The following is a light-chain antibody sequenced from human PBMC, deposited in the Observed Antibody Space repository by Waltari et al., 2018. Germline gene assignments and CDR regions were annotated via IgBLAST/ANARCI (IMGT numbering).Light chain of an antibody. CDR2: HNN. Sequence: QSALTQPASVSGSPGQSITISCTGSSSNIGAGYDVHWYQQLPGTAPKLPIYHNNNRPSGVPDRFSGSKSGTSASLAITGLQAEDEADYYCQSYDGSLGGAVFGGGTQLTVL. CDR3: QSYDGSLGGAV. CDR1: SSNIGAGYD. J-gene: IGLJ7*01. V-gene: IGLV1-40*01.